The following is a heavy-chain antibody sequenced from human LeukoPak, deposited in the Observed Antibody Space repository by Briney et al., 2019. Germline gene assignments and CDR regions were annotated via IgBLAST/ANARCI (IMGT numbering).Heavy chain of an antibody. CDR3: ARVGTWELQRVFDF. V-gene: IGHV3-7*01. CDR1: GLAFSDYW. J-gene: IGHJ4*02. CDR2: INREGNEK. D-gene: IGHD1-26*01. Sequence: GGSLRLSCATFGLAFSDYWMTWVRQVPGKGLEWGANINREGNEKYYVDSVKGRFTISRDNAKNSVDLQMDSLRVEDTAVYYCARVGTWELQRVFDFWGQGTLVTVAS.